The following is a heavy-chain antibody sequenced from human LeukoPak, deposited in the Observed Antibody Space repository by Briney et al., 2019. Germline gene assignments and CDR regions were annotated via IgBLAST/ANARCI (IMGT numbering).Heavy chain of an antibody. CDR3: ARDVDCSSTSCYVNWFDP. CDR2: FDPEDGET. D-gene: IGHD2-2*01. CDR1: GYALTELS. J-gene: IGHJ5*02. Sequence: ASVKVSCKVSGYALTELSMHWVRQAPGKGLEWMGGFDPEDGETIYAQKFQGRVTMTRDTSTSTAYMELSSLRSEDTAVYYCARDVDCSSTSCYVNWFDPWGQGTLVTVSS. V-gene: IGHV1-24*01.